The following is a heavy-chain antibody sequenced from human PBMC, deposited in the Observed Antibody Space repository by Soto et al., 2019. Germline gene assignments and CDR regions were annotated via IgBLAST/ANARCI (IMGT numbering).Heavy chain of an antibody. D-gene: IGHD2-2*01. CDR1: GGTFSSYA. CDR3: ARGDVVVQSASASHYYYGMDL. V-gene: IGHV1-69*06. CDR2: IIPIFGTA. J-gene: IGHJ6*02. Sequence: QVQLVQSGAEVKKPGSSVKVSCKASGGTFSSYAISWVRQAPGKELEWMGGIIPIFGTANNAQKFQGRVTITADKSTSTAYMELSSLRSEDTALYYCARGDVVVQSASASHYYYGMDLWGQGTTVTVSS.